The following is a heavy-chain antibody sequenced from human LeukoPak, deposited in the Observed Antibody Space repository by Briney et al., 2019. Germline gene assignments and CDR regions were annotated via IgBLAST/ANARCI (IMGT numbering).Heavy chain of an antibody. Sequence: GASVKVSCKASGYTFTSYGISWVRQAPGQGLEWVGWLSAYNGNTNYARKLQGRLNMTTDTSTSTAHMELRRLRSDDTAVYYCARGLSPFDYWGQGTLVTVSS. J-gene: IGHJ4*02. CDR3: ARGLSPFDY. V-gene: IGHV1-18*01. CDR2: LSAYNGNT. CDR1: GYTFTSYG.